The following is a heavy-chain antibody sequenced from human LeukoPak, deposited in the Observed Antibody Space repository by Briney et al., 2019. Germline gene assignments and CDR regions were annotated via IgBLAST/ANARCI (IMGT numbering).Heavy chain of an antibody. J-gene: IGHJ4*02. CDR3: AKDAPWRYYDSSGYSDY. V-gene: IGHV3-30*02. D-gene: IGHD3-22*01. CDR1: GFTFSSYG. CDR2: IRYDGSNK. Sequence: GGSLRLSCAASGFTFSSYGMHWVRQAPGKGLEWVAFIRYDGSNKYYADSVKGRFTISRDNSKNTLYLQMNSLRAEDTAVYYCAKDAPWRYYDSSGYSDYWGQGTLVTVSS.